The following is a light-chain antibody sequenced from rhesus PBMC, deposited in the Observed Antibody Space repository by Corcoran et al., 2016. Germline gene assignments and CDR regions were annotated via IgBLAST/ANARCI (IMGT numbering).Light chain of an antibody. CDR1: QSVGST. J-gene: IGKJ2*01. Sequence: ETVMMQSPATLSLSPGERATLSCRASQSVGSTLAWYQQKPGQAPRLLIYSSSTRATGIPARFRGSGSGTEFTLTISSLDPEDVGVYYCQRYNDWPYSFGQGTKVEIK. CDR2: SSS. V-gene: IGKV3-35*02. CDR3: QRYNDWPYS.